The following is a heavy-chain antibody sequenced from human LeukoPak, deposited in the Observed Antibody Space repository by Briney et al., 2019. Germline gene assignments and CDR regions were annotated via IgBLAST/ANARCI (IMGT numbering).Heavy chain of an antibody. Sequence: DPGGSLRLSCAASGFTFSSYAMSWVRQAPGKGLEWVSAISGSGGSTYYADPVKGRFTISRDNSKNTLYLQMNSLRAEDTGLYYCAKVPGITMAGYTFDNWGQGTLVTVSS. CDR1: GFTFSSYA. CDR2: ISGSGGST. J-gene: IGHJ4*02. V-gene: IGHV3-23*01. CDR3: AKVPGITMAGYTFDN. D-gene: IGHD6-19*01.